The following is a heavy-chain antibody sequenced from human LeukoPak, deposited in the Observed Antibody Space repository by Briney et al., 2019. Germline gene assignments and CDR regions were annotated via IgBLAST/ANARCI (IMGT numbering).Heavy chain of an antibody. J-gene: IGHJ4*02. CDR2: IYSGGGT. CDR1: GVTVSSNY. CDR3: ARVTLSGGPVAAYFDY. D-gene: IGHD6-19*01. V-gene: IGHV3-53*01. Sequence: GGSLRLSCAAPGVTVSSNYMSWVRQAPGKGLEWVSCIYSGGGTFYADSVKGRFTFSRDNSKNTLYLQMNNLRAEDTAVYYCARVTLSGGPVAAYFDYWGQGTLVTVSS.